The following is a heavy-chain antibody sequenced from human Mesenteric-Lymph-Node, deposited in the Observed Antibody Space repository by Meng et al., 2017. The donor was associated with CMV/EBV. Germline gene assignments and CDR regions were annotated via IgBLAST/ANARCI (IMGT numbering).Heavy chain of an antibody. CDR3: ARDRRGTTVTTPHWFDP. Sequence: LGIYNFPWSWIRQHPGKGLEWIGCIYYSANTFYNPSLKCRVTISLDTSKSHFSLKLSSVTAADTAVYYCARDRRGTTVTTPHWFDPWGQGTLVTVSS. V-gene: IGHV4-31*02. CDR1: LGIYNFP. J-gene: IGHJ5*02. CDR2: IYYSANT. D-gene: IGHD4-17*01.